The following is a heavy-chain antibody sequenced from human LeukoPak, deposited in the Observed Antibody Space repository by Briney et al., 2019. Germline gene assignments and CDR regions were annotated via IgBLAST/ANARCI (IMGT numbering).Heavy chain of an antibody. V-gene: IGHV3-30*04. CDR2: ISYDGSNK. CDR3: ARGGYILTTNWFDP. CDR1: GFTFSSYA. J-gene: IGHJ5*02. Sequence: PGGSLRLSCAASGFTFSSYAMHWVRQAPGKGLEWVAVISYDGSNKYYADSVKGRFTISRDNAKNSLYLQMNSLRAEDTAMYYCARGGYILTTNWFDPWGQGTLVTVSS. D-gene: IGHD3-9*01.